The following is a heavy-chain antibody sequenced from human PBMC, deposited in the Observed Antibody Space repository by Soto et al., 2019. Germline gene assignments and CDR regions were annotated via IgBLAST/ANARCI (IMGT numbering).Heavy chain of an antibody. CDR1: GFTFSSYG. J-gene: IGHJ4*02. V-gene: IGHV3-33*08. CDR3: ARAFDSSSSLCFDY. CDR2: IWYDGSNK. D-gene: IGHD6-6*01. Sequence: GGSLRLSCAASGFTFSSYGIHWVRQAPGKGLEWVAVIWYDGSNKYYADSVKGRFTISRDNSKNTLYLQMNSLRAEDTAVYYCARAFDSSSSLCFDYWGQGTLVTVSS.